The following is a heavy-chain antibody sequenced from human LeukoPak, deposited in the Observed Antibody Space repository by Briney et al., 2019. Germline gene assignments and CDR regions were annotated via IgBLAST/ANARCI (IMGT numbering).Heavy chain of an antibody. D-gene: IGHD6-13*01. V-gene: IGHV3-23*01. J-gene: IGHJ4*02. Sequence: GSLRLSCAASGFTFSSHAMTWVRQAPGEGLEWVSTISGSGGTTYYADSVKGRLTISRDNSKNTVYLQMNSLRAEDTALYYCAKDSISSWYGTYFDNWGQGILVTVSS. CDR3: AKDSISSWYGTYFDN. CDR1: GFTFSSHA. CDR2: ISGSGGTT.